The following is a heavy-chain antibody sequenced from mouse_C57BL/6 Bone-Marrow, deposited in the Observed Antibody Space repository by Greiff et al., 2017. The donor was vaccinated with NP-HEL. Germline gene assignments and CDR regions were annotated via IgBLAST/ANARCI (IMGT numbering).Heavy chain of an antibody. CDR2: IWRGGST. CDR3: AKSSHYSGYAMDY. Sequence: QVQLKQSGPGLVQPSQSLSITCTVSGFSLTSYGVHWVRQSPGQGLEWLGVIWRGGSTAYNAAFMSRLSITKDNSKGQVSSKMNSLQADDTAIYYCAKSSHYSGYAMDYWGQGTSVTVSS. V-gene: IGHV2-5*01. CDR1: GFSLTSYG. J-gene: IGHJ4*01. D-gene: IGHD2-12*01.